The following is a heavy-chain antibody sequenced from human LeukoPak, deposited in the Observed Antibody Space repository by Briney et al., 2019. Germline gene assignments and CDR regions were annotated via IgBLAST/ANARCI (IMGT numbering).Heavy chain of an antibody. J-gene: IGHJ4*02. V-gene: IGHV4-39*01. Sequence: PSETLSLTCTVSGGSISSSSYYWGWIRHPPGKGLEWIGSIYYSGSTYYSPSLKSRITISVYTSKNQFSLKMSSVTAADTALYYCTRQYSSGRGDFDYWGQGTLVTVSS. CDR1: GGSISSSSYY. CDR3: TRQYSSGRGDFDY. CDR2: IYYSGST. D-gene: IGHD6-19*01.